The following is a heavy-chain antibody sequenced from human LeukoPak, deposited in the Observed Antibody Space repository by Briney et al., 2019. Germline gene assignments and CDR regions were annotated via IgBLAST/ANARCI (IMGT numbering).Heavy chain of an antibody. CDR2: IASDGSST. CDR3: ARESSGYYFDY. Sequence: GGSLRLSCAASGFTFSSYWMNWVRQAPGKGLVWVSRIASDGSSTTYADSVKGRFSISRDNAKNTLYLQMNSLRAEDTAVYYCARESSGYYFDYWGQGTLVTVSS. D-gene: IGHD6-25*01. CDR1: GFTFSSYW. V-gene: IGHV3-74*01. J-gene: IGHJ4*02.